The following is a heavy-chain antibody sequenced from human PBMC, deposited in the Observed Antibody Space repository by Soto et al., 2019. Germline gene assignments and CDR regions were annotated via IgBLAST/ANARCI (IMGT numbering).Heavy chain of an antibody. Sequence: SVKVSCKASGGTFSSYAISWVRQAPGQGLEWMGGIIPIFGTANYEQKFQGRVTITADESTSAAYMELSSRRSEDTAVYYCAACYYDSSGYGPRSGGMDVWGQGTTVTVSS. CDR1: GGTFSSYA. CDR2: IIPIFGTA. CDR3: AACYYDSSGYGPRSGGMDV. J-gene: IGHJ6*02. D-gene: IGHD3-22*01. V-gene: IGHV1-69*13.